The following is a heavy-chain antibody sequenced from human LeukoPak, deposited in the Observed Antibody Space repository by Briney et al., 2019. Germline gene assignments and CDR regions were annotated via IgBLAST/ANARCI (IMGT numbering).Heavy chain of an antibody. J-gene: IGHJ6*02. Sequence: GGSLRLSCAASGFTFSSYAMSWVRQAPGKRLEWVSAISGSGGSTYYADSVKGRFTISRDNSKNTLYLQMNSLRAEDTAVYYCAKSNPSYCSSTSCYRYYYYGMDVWGQGTTVTVSS. CDR3: AKSNPSYCSSTSCYRYYYYGMDV. D-gene: IGHD2-2*01. CDR2: ISGSGGST. V-gene: IGHV3-23*01. CDR1: GFTFSSYA.